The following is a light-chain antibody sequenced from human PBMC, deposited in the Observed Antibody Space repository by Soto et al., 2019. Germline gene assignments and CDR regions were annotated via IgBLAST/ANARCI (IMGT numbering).Light chain of an antibody. CDR2: EVS. V-gene: IGLV2-23*02. CDR1: SSDVGSYDL. CDR3: CSYAGSRKV. J-gene: IGLJ1*01. Sequence: QSALTQPASVSGSPGQSIIISCTGTSSDVGSYDLVSWYQQHPGKAPRLMIYEVSKRPSGISNRFSGSKSGNTASLTISGLQADDEADYFCCSYAGSRKVFGTGTKVTVL.